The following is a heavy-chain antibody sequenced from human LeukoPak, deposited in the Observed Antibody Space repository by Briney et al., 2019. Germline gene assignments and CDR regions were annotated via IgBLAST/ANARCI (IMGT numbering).Heavy chain of an antibody. D-gene: IGHD3-22*01. J-gene: IGHJ4*02. Sequence: PSETLSLTCTVTGGSISSAGYYWIWIRQHPGKGLEWIGYINYSGSTYHNPSLKSRVTISVDTSKNLFSLKLSPVTAADTAVYYCARNYFDRSGCGGLGYFDYWGQGTVVTVSS. CDR3: ARNYFDRSGCGGLGYFDY. CDR1: GGSISSAGYY. V-gene: IGHV4-31*03. CDR2: INYSGST.